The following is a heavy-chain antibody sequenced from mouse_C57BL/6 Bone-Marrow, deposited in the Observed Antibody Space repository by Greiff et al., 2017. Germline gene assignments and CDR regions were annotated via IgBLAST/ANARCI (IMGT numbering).Heavy chain of an antibody. CDR2: FYPGSGSI. D-gene: IGHD1-1*01. CDR3: ARHGTPYYYGSSYLAY. J-gene: IGHJ3*01. CDR1: GYTFTEYT. V-gene: IGHV1-62-2*01. Sequence: QVQLKESGAELVKPGASVKLSCKASGYTFTEYTIHWVKQRSGQGLEWIGWFYPGSGSIKYNEKFKDKATLTADKSSSTVYMELSRLTSEDSAVXFCARHGTPYYYGSSYLAYWGQGTLVTVSA.